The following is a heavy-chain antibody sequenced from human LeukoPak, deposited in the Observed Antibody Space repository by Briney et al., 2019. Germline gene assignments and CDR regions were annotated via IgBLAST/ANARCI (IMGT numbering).Heavy chain of an antibody. V-gene: IGHV3-9*01. J-gene: IGHJ6*04. CDR3: AELGITMIGGV. D-gene: IGHD3-10*02. Sequence: GRSLRLSCAASGFTFDDYAMHWARQAPGKGLEWVSGISWNSGSIGYADSVKGRFTISRDNAKNSLYLQMNSLRAEGTAVYYCAELGITMIGGVWGKGTTVTISS. CDR1: GFTFDDYA. CDR2: ISWNSGSI.